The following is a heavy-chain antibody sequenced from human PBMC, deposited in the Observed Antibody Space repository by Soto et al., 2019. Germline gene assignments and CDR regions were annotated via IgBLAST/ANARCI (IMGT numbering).Heavy chain of an antibody. V-gene: IGHV6-1*01. CDR2: TYYRSKWYN. Sequence: KQSQTLSLTCAISGDSVSSNSAAWNWIRQSPSRGLEWLGRTYYRSKWYNDYAVSVKSRITINPDTSKNQFSLQLNSVTPEDTAVYYGARSLGIHYNWNSNWFDPWGQGTLVTVSS. D-gene: IGHD1-7*01. J-gene: IGHJ5*02. CDR1: GDSVSSNSAA. CDR3: ARSLGIHYNWNSNWFDP.